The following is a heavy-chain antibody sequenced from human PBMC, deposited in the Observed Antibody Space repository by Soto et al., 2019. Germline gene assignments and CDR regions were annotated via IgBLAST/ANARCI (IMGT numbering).Heavy chain of an antibody. Sequence: QVQLQESGPGLVKPSQTLSLTCTVSGGSISSGDYYWSWIRQPPGKGLEWIGYIYYSGSTYYNPSLKSRVTRSVDTPKNQFSQKLSSVTAADTAVYYGARRRIAAAGKGGIDYWGQGTLVTVSS. V-gene: IGHV4-30-4*01. CDR1: GGSISSGDYY. J-gene: IGHJ4*02. D-gene: IGHD6-13*01. CDR3: ARRRIAAAGKGGIDY. CDR2: IYYSGST.